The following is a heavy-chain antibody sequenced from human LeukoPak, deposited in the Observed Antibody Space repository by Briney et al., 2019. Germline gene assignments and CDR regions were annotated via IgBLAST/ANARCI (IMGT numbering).Heavy chain of an antibody. V-gene: IGHV1-18*01. D-gene: IGHD3-22*01. CDR2: ISANNGNA. CDR3: ARDVSHRLFYDSSGYYTLFDY. J-gene: IGHJ4*02. CDR1: GYTFTSYG. Sequence: ASVKVSCKASGYTFTSYGISWVRQAPGQGLEWMGWISANNGNANYAQKLQGRVTMTRDTSTSTAYMELRSLRSDDTAVYYCARDVSHRLFYDSSGYYTLFDYWGQGTLVTVSS.